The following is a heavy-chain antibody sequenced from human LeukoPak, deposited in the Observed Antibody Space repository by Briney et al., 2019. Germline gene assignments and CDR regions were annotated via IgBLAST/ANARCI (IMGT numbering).Heavy chain of an antibody. J-gene: IGHJ4*02. Sequence: GGSLRLSCAASGFTFSTYSMNWVRQAPGKGLEWVSSISSSSIYIYYADSVKGRFTISRDNAKNSLYLQMNSLRAEDTAVYYCAREGKYYDILTGYYPPYYFDYWGQGTLVTVSS. CDR1: GFTFSTYS. D-gene: IGHD3-9*01. V-gene: IGHV3-21*01. CDR2: ISSSSIYI. CDR3: AREGKYYDILTGYYPPYYFDY.